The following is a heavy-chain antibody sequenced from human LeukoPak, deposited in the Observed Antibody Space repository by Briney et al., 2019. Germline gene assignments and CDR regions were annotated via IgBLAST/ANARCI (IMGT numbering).Heavy chain of an antibody. V-gene: IGHV3-23*01. CDR3: AKFSGVYYFDY. Sequence: PGGSLRLSCAASGFTFSSYAMTWVRQAPGKGLEWVSYISNIGGTTYYGDSVKGRFTISRDNSKNTLYLQMNSLRAEDAAVYYCAKFSGVYYFDYWGQGTLVTVSS. CDR2: ISNIGGTT. D-gene: IGHD1-26*01. CDR1: GFTFSSYA. J-gene: IGHJ4*02.